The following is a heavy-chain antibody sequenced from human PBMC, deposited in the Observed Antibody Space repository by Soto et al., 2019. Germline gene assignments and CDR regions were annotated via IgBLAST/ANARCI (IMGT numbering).Heavy chain of an antibody. D-gene: IGHD3-10*01. Sequence: PAGSLRLSCAASGFTFSTYNMNWVRQAPGKGLEWVSYISSSGSTLYYADSVKGRFTISRDNARNSLFLQMNGLRDEDTAVYYCARDATYYGSGIIINWFDPWGQGTLVTVSS. CDR1: GFTFSTYN. CDR3: ARDATYYGSGIIINWFDP. J-gene: IGHJ5*02. V-gene: IGHV3-48*02. CDR2: ISSSGSTL.